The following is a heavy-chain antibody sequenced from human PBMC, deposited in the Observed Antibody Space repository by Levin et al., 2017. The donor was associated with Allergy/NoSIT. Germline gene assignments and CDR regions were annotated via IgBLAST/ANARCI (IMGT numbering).Heavy chain of an antibody. CDR1: GFTFSSYG. CDR3: ARERRRMVRGVIMRDAFDI. Sequence: PGGSLRLSCAASGFTFSSYGMHWVRQAPGKGLEWVAVIWYDGSNKYYADSVKGRFTISRDNSKNTLYLQMNSLRAEDTAVYYCARERRRMVRGVIMRDAFDIWGQGTMVTVSS. D-gene: IGHD3-10*01. CDR2: IWYDGSNK. V-gene: IGHV3-33*01. J-gene: IGHJ3*02.